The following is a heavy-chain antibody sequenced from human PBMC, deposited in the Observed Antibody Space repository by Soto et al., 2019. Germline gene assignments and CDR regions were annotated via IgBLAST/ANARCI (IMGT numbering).Heavy chain of an antibody. CDR1: GFTFSSYG. Sequence: RRLSCAASGFTFSSYGMHWVRQAPGKGLEWVAVIWYDGSNKYYADSVKGRFTISRDNSKNTLYLQMNSLRAEDTAVYYCARGIAARFPCYFDYWGQGTLVTVSS. V-gene: IGHV3-33*01. D-gene: IGHD6-6*01. CDR3: ARGIAARFPCYFDY. CDR2: IWYDGSNK. J-gene: IGHJ4*02.